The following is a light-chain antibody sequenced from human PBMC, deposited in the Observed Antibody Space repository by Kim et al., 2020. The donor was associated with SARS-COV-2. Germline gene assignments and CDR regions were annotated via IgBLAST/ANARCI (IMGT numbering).Light chain of an antibody. V-gene: IGKV1-39*01. CDR1: QSISSY. CDR2: AAS. J-gene: IGKJ5*01. CDR3: QQSYSTLSIT. Sequence: ASVGDRVTITCRASQSISSYLNWYQQKPGKAPKLLIYAASSLQSGVPSRFSGSGSGTDFTLTISSLQPEDFATYYCQQSYSTLSITFGQGTRLEIK.